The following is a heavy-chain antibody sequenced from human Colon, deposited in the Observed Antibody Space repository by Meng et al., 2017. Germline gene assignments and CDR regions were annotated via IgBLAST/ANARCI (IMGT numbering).Heavy chain of an antibody. CDR1: VFTFSDYY. CDR3: TRLGMAGTGNWFDP. Sequence: RLGGFGGCFARPGGSLRLSTGASVFTFSDYYMRWIRQAPGKGLEWLAHINEEGTVKYYLDSLKGRFTISRDNAEKSLFLQMNGLRAEDTAVYFCTRLGMAGTGNWFDPWGQGTLVTVSS. D-gene: IGHD6-19*01. CDR2: INEEGTVK. J-gene: IGHJ5*02. V-gene: IGHV3-7*01.